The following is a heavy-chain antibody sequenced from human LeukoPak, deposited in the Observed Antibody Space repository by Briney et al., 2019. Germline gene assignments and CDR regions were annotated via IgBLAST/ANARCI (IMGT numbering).Heavy chain of an antibody. D-gene: IGHD6-13*01. CDR2: INPSGGTT. J-gene: IGHJ6*02. CDR3: ATDLTPPGIAAAGPYYYGMDV. Sequence: GASVKVSCKASGYTFTSYYMHWVRQAPGQGLEWMGIINPSGGTTSYAQKFQGRVTMTRDTSTSTIYMELSSLRSEDTAVYYCATDLTPPGIAAAGPYYYGMDVWGQGTTVTVSS. V-gene: IGHV1-46*01. CDR1: GYTFTSYY.